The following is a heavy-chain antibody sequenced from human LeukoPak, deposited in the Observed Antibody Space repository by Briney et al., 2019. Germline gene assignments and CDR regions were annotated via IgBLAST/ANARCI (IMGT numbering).Heavy chain of an antibody. CDR1: GYTFTSYD. D-gene: IGHD3-22*01. J-gene: IGHJ4*02. CDR3: ARGRRYYYDSSGYLTLFDY. Sequence: GASVKVSCKASGYTFTSYDINWVRQATGQGLKWMGWMNPNSGNTGYAQKFQGRVTMTRNTSISTAYMELSSLRSEDTAVYYCARGRRYYYDSSGYLTLFDYWGQGTLVTVSS. CDR2: MNPNSGNT. V-gene: IGHV1-8*01.